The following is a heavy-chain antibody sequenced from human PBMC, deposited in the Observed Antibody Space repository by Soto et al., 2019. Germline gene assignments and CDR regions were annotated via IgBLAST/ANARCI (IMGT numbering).Heavy chain of an antibody. D-gene: IGHD3-9*01. Sequence: QVQLQESGPGLVKPSETLSLTCTFSGGSISSYYWSWIRQPPGKGLEWIGYIYYSGITNYNPSLKSRVTISVDTSKNQFSRKLSSVTAADSAVYYCASHPYDRSDFDYWGQGTLVTVSS. CDR2: IYYSGIT. CDR1: GGSISSYY. CDR3: ASHPYDRSDFDY. J-gene: IGHJ4*02. V-gene: IGHV4-59*08.